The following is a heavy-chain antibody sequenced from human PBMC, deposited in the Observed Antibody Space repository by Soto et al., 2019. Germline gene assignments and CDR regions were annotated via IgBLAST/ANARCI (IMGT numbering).Heavy chain of an antibody. CDR1: GGSISSGDYY. V-gene: IGHV4-30-4*01. CDR3: ARVMDYYDSSGYYFDY. J-gene: IGHJ4*02. Sequence: SETLSLTCTVSGGSISSGDYYWGWIRQPPGKGLEWIGYIYYSGSTYYNPSLKSRVTISVDTSKNQFSLKLSSVTAADTAVYYCARVMDYYDSSGYYFDYWGQGTLVTVS. D-gene: IGHD3-22*01. CDR2: IYYSGST.